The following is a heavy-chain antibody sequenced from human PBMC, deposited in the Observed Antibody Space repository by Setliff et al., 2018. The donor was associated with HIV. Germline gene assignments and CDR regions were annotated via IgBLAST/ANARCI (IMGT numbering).Heavy chain of an antibody. CDR1: GFTFDNVD. V-gene: IGHV3-23*01. CDR2: ISKNSFSI. CDR3: ATGRLRATSPFDN. Sequence: GGSLRLSCAASGFTFDNVDMNWVRQAPGKGPEWVSSISKNSFSIYYTDSVKGRFTVSRDNSRDTLYLQMNSLRDEDTAVYYCATGRLRATSPFDNWGQGTLVTVSS. J-gene: IGHJ4*02. D-gene: IGHD1-26*01.